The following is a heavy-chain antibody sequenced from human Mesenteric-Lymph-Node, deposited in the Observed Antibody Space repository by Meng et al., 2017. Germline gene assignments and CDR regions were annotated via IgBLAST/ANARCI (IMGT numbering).Heavy chain of an antibody. D-gene: IGHD3-22*01. CDR2: ISGSGGST. J-gene: IGHJ4*02. Sequence: GESLKISCAASGFTFSSYAMSWVRQAPGKGLEWVSAISGSGGSTYYADSVKGRFTISRDNSKNTLYLQMNSLRAEDTAVYYCAKDPNYYDSSGYLIDYWGQGTLVTVSS. CDR3: AKDPNYYDSSGYLIDY. V-gene: IGHV3-23*01. CDR1: GFTFSSYA.